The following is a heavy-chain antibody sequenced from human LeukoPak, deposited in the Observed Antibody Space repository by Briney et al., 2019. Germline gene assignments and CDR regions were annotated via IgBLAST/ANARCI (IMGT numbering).Heavy chain of an antibody. V-gene: IGHV1-3*01. CDR3: ARDSFDYGYAFDI. D-gene: IGHD4-17*01. Sequence: ASVKVSCKASGYTFTSYAMHWVRQAPGQRLEWMGWINAGNGNTKYSQKFQGRVTITRDTSASTAYIELSSLRSEDTAVYYCARDSFDYGYAFDIWGQGTMVTVSS. CDR1: GYTFTSYA. J-gene: IGHJ3*02. CDR2: INAGNGNT.